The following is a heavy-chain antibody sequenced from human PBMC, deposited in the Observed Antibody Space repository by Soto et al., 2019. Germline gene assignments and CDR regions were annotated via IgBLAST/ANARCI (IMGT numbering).Heavy chain of an antibody. V-gene: IGHV3-20*04. CDR3: ARDHRWGYEYGDYGDS. D-gene: IGHD4-17*01. CDR1: GFSLDEYG. J-gene: IGHJ5*01. Sequence: EVQLVESGGSVVRPGGSLKLACAASGFSLDEYGMSWVRQAPGKGLEWVSGMHRNGDITAYADSVKGRFTISRDDAKNSLYLQMNSLRAEDTAFYYCARDHRWGYEYGDYGDSWGHGTLVTVSS. CDR2: MHRNGDIT.